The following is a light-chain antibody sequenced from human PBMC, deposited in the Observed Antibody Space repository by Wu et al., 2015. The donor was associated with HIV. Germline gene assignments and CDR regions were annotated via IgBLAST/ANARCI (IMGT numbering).Light chain of an antibody. CDR1: QGISNY. V-gene: IGKV1-27*01. CDR2: AAS. J-gene: IGKJ1*01. Sequence: DIQMTQSPSSLSASVGDRVTITCRASQGISNYLAWYQQKPGKVPKVLIYAASTLQSGVPSRFSGSGSGTDFTLTISGLQPEDVATYYCQQSFSNFWTFGQGTKVEVK. CDR3: QQSFSNFWT.